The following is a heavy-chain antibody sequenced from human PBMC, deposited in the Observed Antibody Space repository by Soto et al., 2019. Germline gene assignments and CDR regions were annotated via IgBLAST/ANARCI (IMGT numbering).Heavy chain of an antibody. V-gene: IGHV4-39*02. J-gene: IGHJ6*02. CDR2: IYYSGST. Sequence: SETLSLTCTVSGGSISSSSYYWGWIRQPPGKGLEWIGSIYYSGSTYYNISLKSRVTISVDTSKNQFSLKLSSVTAADTAVYYCAREGPGGSGSYYNVKSYYYYYGMDVWGQGTTVTVSS. D-gene: IGHD3-10*01. CDR3: AREGPGGSGSYYNVKSYYYYYGMDV. CDR1: GGSISSSSYY.